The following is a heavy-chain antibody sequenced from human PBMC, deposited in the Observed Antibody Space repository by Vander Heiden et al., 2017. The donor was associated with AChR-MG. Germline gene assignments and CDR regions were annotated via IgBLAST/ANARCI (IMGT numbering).Heavy chain of an antibody. J-gene: IGHJ4*02. CDR2: IYHSGST. CDR1: GDSISSSNW. CDR3: ARMQYSSGWYGTFWYFDY. D-gene: IGHD6-19*01. Sequence: QVQLQESGPGLVKPSGTLSLTCAVPGDSISSSNWWSWVRQPPGKGLEWIGKIYHSGSTNYNPSLKSRVTISVDKSKNQFSLKLSSVTAADTAVYYCARMQYSSGWYGTFWYFDYWGQGTLVTVSS. V-gene: IGHV4-4*02.